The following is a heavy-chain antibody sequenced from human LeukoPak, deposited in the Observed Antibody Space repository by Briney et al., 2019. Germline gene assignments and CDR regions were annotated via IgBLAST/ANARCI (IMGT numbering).Heavy chain of an antibody. CDR3: ARIRGSRYYFDY. CDR2: IDWDDDK. J-gene: IGHJ4*02. CDR1: GFSLSTRGMC. D-gene: IGHD6-13*01. V-gene: IGHV2-70*11. Sequence: SGPALVKPAPTLTLTCTFSGFSLSTRGMCVSWIRQPPGKALEWLSRIDWDDDKYYSTSLKTRLTISKDTSKNQVVLTMTNMDPVDTATYYCARIRGSRYYFDYWGQGTLVTVSS.